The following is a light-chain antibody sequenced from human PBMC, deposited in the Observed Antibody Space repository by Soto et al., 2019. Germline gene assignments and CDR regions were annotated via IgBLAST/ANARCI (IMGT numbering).Light chain of an antibody. CDR1: SSDVGGYNY. Sequence: QSALTQPASVSGSPGQSITISCTGTSSDVGGYNYVSWDQQHPGKAPKLMIYEVSNRPSGVSNCFSGSKSGNTASLTISGLQAEDEADYYCSSYTSSSIDYVFGTGTKLTVL. J-gene: IGLJ1*01. V-gene: IGLV2-14*01. CDR3: SSYTSSSIDYV. CDR2: EVS.